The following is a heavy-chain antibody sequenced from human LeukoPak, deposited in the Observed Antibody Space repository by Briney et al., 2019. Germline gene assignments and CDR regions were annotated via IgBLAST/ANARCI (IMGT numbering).Heavy chain of an antibody. Sequence: SETLSLTYTVSGGSINSYYWSWIRQPPGKGLQWIGCIHYSGSTNYNPSLKSRVTISVDTSKNQFSLKLSSVTAADTAVYYCARTTMVRGTYYMDVWGKGTTVTISS. D-gene: IGHD3-10*01. J-gene: IGHJ6*03. V-gene: IGHV4-59*01. CDR3: ARTTMVRGTYYMDV. CDR2: IHYSGST. CDR1: GGSINSYY.